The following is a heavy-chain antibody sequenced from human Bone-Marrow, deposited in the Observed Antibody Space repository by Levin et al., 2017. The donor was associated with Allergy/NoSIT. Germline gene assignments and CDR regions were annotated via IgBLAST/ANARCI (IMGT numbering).Heavy chain of an antibody. CDR1: GYTFTGYY. V-gene: IGHV1-2*06. CDR3: ARDHSKEYSSSSPVDY. J-gene: IGHJ4*02. CDR2: INPNSGGT. Sequence: ASVKVSCKASGYTFTGYYMHWVRQAPGQGLEWMGRINPNSGGTNYAQKFQGRVTMTRDTSISTAYMELSRLRSDDTAVYYCARDHSKEYSSSSPVDYWGQGTLVTVSS. D-gene: IGHD6-6*01.